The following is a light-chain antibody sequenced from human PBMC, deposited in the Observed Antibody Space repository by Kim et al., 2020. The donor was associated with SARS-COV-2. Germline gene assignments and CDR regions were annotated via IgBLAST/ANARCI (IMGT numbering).Light chain of an antibody. CDR1: SSNIGAGYD. CDR2: GYN. V-gene: IGLV1-40*01. Sequence: QSVLTQPPSVSGAPGQTVTISCTGSSSNIGAGYDVHWYQQLPGAAPKLLFFGYNNRPSGVPDRFSGSKAVTSASLAITGLQAGDEADYYCQAYDNILGASLFGGGTKVTVL. J-gene: IGLJ2*01. CDR3: QAYDNILGASL.